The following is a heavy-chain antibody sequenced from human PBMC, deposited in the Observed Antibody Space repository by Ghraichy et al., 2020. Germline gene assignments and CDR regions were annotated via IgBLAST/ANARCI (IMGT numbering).Heavy chain of an antibody. CDR2: ISGSGGGT. CDR1: GFTFTSYA. CDR3: AKEFYNRGDYYYYGMDV. Sequence: GGSLRLSCAASGFTFTSYAMSWVRQAPGKGLEWVSVISGSGGGTYSADSVKGRFTISRDNSKNTLYLQMNSLRAEDTAVYYCAKEFYNRGDYYYYGMDVWGQGTTVTVSS. D-gene: IGHD5-24*01. V-gene: IGHV3-23*01. J-gene: IGHJ6*02.